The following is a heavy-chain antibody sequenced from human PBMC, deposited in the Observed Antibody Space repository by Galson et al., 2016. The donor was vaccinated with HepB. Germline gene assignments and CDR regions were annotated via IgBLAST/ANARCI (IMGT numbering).Heavy chain of an antibody. V-gene: IGHV4-39*02. D-gene: IGHD3-16*01. CDR2: IYQNGTS. CDR3: AREIHGPWGGE. CDR1: GASMASSVYY. J-gene: IGHJ4*02. Sequence: SETLSLTCTVSGASMASSVYYWGWFRQPPGQGLQWLGSIYQNGTSSDKPSLKSRVSISVDTSKNQFSLKLSAVTAADTAVYFCAREIHGPWGGEWGRGTLVIVSS.